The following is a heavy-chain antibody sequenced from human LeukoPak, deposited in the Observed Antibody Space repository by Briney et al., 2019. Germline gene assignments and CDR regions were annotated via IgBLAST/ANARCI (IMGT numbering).Heavy chain of an antibody. D-gene: IGHD3-22*01. Sequence: SETLSLTCTVSGGSISSGSYYWSWIRQPAGKGLEWTGRFYASGRTNYNPSLKSRVTISVDTSKNQFSLKLSSVTAADTAVYYCARGPFSYDSSQYFDYWGQGTLVTVSS. CDR2: FYASGRT. J-gene: IGHJ4*02. CDR3: ARGPFSYDSSQYFDY. V-gene: IGHV4-61*02. CDR1: GGSISSGSYY.